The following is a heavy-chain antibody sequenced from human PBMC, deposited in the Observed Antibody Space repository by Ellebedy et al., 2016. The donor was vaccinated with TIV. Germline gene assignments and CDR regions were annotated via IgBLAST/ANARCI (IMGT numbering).Heavy chain of an antibody. D-gene: IGHD4-17*01. V-gene: IGHV4-31*11. CDR2: IYYSGTT. Sequence: SETLSLTCAVSGDSIGSGGYYWGWVRQHRGKGLEWIGHIYYSGTTYSNPSLKSRVMISVDTSNNQFSLNLSSVTAADTAVYYCARDFHDYGIDAFEIWGQGTMVTVSS. CDR3: ARDFHDYGIDAFEI. CDR1: GDSIGSGGYY. J-gene: IGHJ3*02.